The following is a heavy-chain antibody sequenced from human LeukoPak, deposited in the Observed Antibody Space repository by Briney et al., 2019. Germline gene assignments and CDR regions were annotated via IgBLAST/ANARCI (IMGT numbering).Heavy chain of an antibody. CDR3: ARSRIWFGELYGFDP. V-gene: IGHV4-4*07. J-gene: IGHJ5*02. CDR1: GVSISSYY. Sequence: PSETLSLTCTVSGVSISSYYWSWIRQPAEKGLEWLGRIYTSGSTNYNPSLKSRVTMSVDTSKNQFSLKLSSVTAADTAVYYCARSRIWFGELYGFDPWGQGTLVTVSS. D-gene: IGHD3-10*01. CDR2: IYTSGST.